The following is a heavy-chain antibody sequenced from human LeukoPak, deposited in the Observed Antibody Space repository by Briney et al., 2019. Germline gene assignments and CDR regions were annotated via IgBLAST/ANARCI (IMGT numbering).Heavy chain of an antibody. CDR2: ISAYNGNT. CDR3: ARGHKLRFLEWLSSYYFDY. Sequence: ASVKVSRKASGYTFTSYGTSWVRQAPGQGLEWMGWISAYNGNTNYAQKLQGRVTMTTDTSTSTAYMELRSLRSDDTAVYYCARGHKLRFLEWLSSYYFDYGGQGTLVTVSS. V-gene: IGHV1-18*01. J-gene: IGHJ4*02. D-gene: IGHD3-3*01. CDR1: GYTFTSYG.